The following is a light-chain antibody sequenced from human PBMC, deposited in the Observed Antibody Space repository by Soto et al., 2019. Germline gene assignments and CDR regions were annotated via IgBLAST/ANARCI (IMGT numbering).Light chain of an antibody. Sequence: EIVLTQSPATLSLSPGERATLSCRASQSVSSYLAWYQQKPGQAPRLLISDASNRATGIPARFSGSGSGTDFTLTISSLEPEDFAFYYCQQRTNWPITFGQGTRLEIK. J-gene: IGKJ5*01. CDR2: DAS. V-gene: IGKV3-11*01. CDR1: QSVSSY. CDR3: QQRTNWPIT.